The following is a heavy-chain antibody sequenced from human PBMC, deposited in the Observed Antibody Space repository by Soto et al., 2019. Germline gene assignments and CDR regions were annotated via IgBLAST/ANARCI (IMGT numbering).Heavy chain of an antibody. Sequence: SETLSLTCTVSGGSVSSNSYSWGWIRQSPGKGLEWIGIIYSTENTYYHPPLLSRVTISADTSMNEFSLRLSSVTAADTAVYYCARQHYYDSSGYYTWNWGQGTLVTVSS. D-gene: IGHD3-22*01. CDR3: ARQHYYDSSGYYTWN. CDR2: IYSTENT. J-gene: IGHJ4*02. CDR1: GGSVSSNSYS. V-gene: IGHV4-39*01.